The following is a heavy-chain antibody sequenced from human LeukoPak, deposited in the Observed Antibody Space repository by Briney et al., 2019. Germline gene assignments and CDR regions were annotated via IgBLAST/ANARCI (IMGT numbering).Heavy chain of an antibody. CDR3: ARGGEYSSSYDY. Sequence: SETLPLTCAVYGGSFSGYYWSWIRQPPGKGLEWIGEINHSGSTNYNPSLKSRVTISVDTSKNQFSLKLSSVTAADTAVYYCARGGEYSSSYDYWGQGTLVTVSS. CDR2: INHSGST. D-gene: IGHD6-6*01. CDR1: GGSFSGYY. V-gene: IGHV4-34*01. J-gene: IGHJ4*02.